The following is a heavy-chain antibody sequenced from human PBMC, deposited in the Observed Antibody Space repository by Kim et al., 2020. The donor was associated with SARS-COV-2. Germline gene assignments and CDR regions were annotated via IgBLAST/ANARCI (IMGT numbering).Heavy chain of an antibody. CDR3: ARHGLKGDSSYYYGSGDPYYYYGMDV. V-gene: IGHV4-59*01. CDR2: IYYSGST. D-gene: IGHD3-10*01. J-gene: IGHJ6*02. Sequence: SETLSLTCTVSGGSISSYYWSWIRQPPGKGLEWIGYIYYSGSTNYNPSLKSRVTISVDTSKNQFSPKLSSVTAADTAVYYCARHGLKGDSSYYYGSGDPYYYYGMDVWGQGTTVTVSS. CDR1: GGSISSYY.